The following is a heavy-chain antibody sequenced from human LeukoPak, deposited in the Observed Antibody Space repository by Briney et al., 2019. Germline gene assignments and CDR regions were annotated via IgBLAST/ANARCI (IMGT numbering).Heavy chain of an antibody. V-gene: IGHV4-59*08. Sequence: SETLSLTCAVSGGSIRSYYWSWIRQPPGKGLEWIGHIHYSGSTNHNPSLKSRVTTSVDTSKNQFSLKLSSVTAADTAVYYCARQVAAVGYYSDYWGQGTLVTVSS. D-gene: IGHD6-13*01. CDR3: ARQVAAVGYYSDY. J-gene: IGHJ4*02. CDR2: IHYSGST. CDR1: GGSIRSYY.